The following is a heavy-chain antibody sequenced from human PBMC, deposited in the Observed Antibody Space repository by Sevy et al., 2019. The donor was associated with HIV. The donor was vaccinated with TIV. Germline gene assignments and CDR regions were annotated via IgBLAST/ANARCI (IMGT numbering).Heavy chain of an antibody. J-gene: IGHJ6*02. CDR3: ARDLLGYYYYYGMDV. CDR1: GFTFSSYS. V-gene: IGHV3-21*01. CDR2: ISSSSSYI. Sequence: GESLKISCAASGFTFSSYSMNWVRQAPGKGLEWVSSISSSSSYIYYADSVKGRFTISRDNAKNLLYLQMNSLGAEDTAVYYCARDLLGYYYYYGMDVWGQGTTVTVSS. D-gene: IGHD7-27*01.